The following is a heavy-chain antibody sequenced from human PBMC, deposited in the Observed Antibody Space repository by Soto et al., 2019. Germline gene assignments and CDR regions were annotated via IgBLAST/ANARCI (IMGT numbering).Heavy chain of an antibody. CDR1: GYTFTSYA. CDR2: INAGNGNT. J-gene: IGHJ6*03. D-gene: IGHD3-3*01. V-gene: IGHV1-3*01. Sequence: GASVKVSCKASGYTFTSYAMHWVRQAPGQRLEWMGWINAGNGNTKYSQKFQGRVTITRETSASTAYMELSSLRSEDTAVYYCARYSVYDFWSGYYLHYYYYYMDVWGKGTTVTVSS. CDR3: ARYSVYDFWSGYYLHYYYYYMDV.